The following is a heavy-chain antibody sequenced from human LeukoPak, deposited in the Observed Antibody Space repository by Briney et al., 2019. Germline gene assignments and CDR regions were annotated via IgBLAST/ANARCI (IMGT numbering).Heavy chain of an antibody. Sequence: GGSLRLSCAASGFTFSDYYMSWIRQAPGKGLEWVSYISSSGSTIYYADSVKGRFTISRGNAKNSLYLQMNSLRAEDTAVYYCARVGSSGWSYGMDVWVQGTTVTVSS. D-gene: IGHD6-19*01. CDR2: ISSSGSTI. CDR3: ARVGSSGWSYGMDV. V-gene: IGHV3-11*01. CDR1: GFTFSDYY. J-gene: IGHJ6*02.